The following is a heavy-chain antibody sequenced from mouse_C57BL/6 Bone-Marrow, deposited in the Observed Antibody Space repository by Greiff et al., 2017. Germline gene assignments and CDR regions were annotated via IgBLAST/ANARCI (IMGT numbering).Heavy chain of an antibody. CDR3: ARSPSYYGSSLGSFDV. D-gene: IGHD1-1*01. V-gene: IGHV3-5*01. CDR1: GISITTGNYR. J-gene: IGHJ1*03. CDR2: IYYSGTI. Sequence: DVQLQESGPGLVKPSQTVFLTCTVTGISITTGNYRWSWIRQFPGNKLEWIGYIYYSGTITYNPSLTSRTTSTRDTPKNQFFLEMNSLTAEDTATYYCARSPSYYGSSLGSFDVWGTGTTVTVSS.